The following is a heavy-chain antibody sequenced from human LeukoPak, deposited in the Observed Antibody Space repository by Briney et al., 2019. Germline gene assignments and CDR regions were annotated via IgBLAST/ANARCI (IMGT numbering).Heavy chain of an antibody. Sequence: SETLSLTCAVYGGSFSGYYWSWIRQPPGKGLEWIGEINHSGSTNYNPSLKSRVTISVDTSKNQFSLKLSSATAADTAVYYCARGRGRYSGYDSRGTLNYWGQGTLVTVSS. D-gene: IGHD5-12*01. J-gene: IGHJ4*02. CDR1: GGSFSGYY. V-gene: IGHV4-34*01. CDR2: INHSGST. CDR3: ARGRGRYSGYDSRGTLNY.